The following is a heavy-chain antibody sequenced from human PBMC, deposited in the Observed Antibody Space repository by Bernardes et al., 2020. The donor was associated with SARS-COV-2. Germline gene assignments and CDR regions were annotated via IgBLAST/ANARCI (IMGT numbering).Heavy chain of an antibody. CDR2: FDPEDGET. CDR1: GYTLTELS. V-gene: IGHV1-24*01. J-gene: IGHJ5*02. CDR3: ATGASLVRTNWFDP. D-gene: IGHD3-10*01. Sequence: ACVKVSCKVSGYTLTELSMHWVRQAPGKGREWMGGFDPEDGETIYAQKFQGRVTMTEDTSTDTAYMELSSLRSEDTAVYYCATGASLVRTNWFDPWGQGTLVTVSS.